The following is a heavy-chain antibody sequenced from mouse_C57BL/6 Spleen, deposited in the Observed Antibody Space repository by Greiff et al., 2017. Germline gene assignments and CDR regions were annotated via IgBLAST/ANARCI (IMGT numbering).Heavy chain of an antibody. CDR2: IHPNSGST. CDR1: GYTFTSYW. J-gene: IGHJ4*01. Sequence: QVQLQQPGAELVKPGASVKLSCKASGYTFTSYWMHWVKQRPGQGLEWIGMIHPNSGSTNYNEKFKSKATLTVDKSSSTAYMQLSSLTSEDSAVYYCARRPITTVVATEAMDYWGQGTSVTVSS. D-gene: IGHD1-1*01. CDR3: ARRPITTVVATEAMDY. V-gene: IGHV1-64*01.